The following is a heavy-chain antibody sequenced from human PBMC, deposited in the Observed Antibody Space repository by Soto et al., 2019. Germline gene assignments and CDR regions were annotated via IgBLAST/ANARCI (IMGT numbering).Heavy chain of an antibody. CDR3: ARDDGSGSFDY. CDR2: ITTSGST. D-gene: IGHD3-10*01. Sequence: SETLSLTCTVSGGSIRSHYWSWIRQPAGEGLEWIGRITTSGSTNYNPSLKSRVTMSVDTSKNQFSLKLSSVTAADTAVYYCARDDGSGSFDYWGQGTLVTVSS. J-gene: IGHJ4*02. V-gene: IGHV4-4*07. CDR1: GGSIRSHY.